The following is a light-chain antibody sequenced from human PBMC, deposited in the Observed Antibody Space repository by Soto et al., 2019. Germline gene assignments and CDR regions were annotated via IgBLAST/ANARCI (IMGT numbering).Light chain of an antibody. Sequence: IQMTQSPSSLSASVGDRVTITCRAGQSIFSSLNWYQQRPGKATTLLIYAASSLQSGVPSRFRGSGYGTDXALTITSLQPEDFAIYYCQQSYNSPPITFGKGTRLEIK. V-gene: IGKV1-39*01. CDR2: AAS. CDR3: QQSYNSPPIT. J-gene: IGKJ5*01. CDR1: QSIFSS.